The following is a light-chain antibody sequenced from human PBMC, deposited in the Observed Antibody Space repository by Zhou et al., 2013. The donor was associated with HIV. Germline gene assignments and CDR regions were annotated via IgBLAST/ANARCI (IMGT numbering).Light chain of an antibody. CDR1: QDISTY. Sequence: IRMTQSPSSFSASTGDRVTVSCRASQDISTYVAWYQQKLGKTPRLLIYAASTLQSGVPSRFSGTGSGTDFTLTISCLQSEDFATYYCQQYNGDPITFGQGTRVDVK. V-gene: IGKV1-8*01. CDR3: QQYNGDPIT. CDR2: AAS. J-gene: IGKJ5*01.